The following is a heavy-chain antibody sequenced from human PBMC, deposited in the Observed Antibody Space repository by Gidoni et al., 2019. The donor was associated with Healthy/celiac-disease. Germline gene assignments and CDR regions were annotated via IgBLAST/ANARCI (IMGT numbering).Heavy chain of an antibody. CDR3: AKDRDYGSGSYYHWFDP. D-gene: IGHD3-10*01. CDR1: GFTFTTYA. CDR2: ISGRSGST. Sequence: EVRLVESGGGLVQPGGSLRLSCAASGFTFTTYAMSWVGQAPGSGLDWGSAISGRSGSTYYADSVKGRFTISRDNSKNTLYLQMNSLRAEDTAVYYCAKDRDYGSGSYYHWFDPWGQGTLVTVSS. J-gene: IGHJ5*02. V-gene: IGHV3-23*04.